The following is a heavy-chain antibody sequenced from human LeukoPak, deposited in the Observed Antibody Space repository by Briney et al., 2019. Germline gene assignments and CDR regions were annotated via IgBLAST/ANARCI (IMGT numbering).Heavy chain of an antibody. CDR2: IYTSGST. CDR3: ARYRRTSGWLFDY. Sequence: SETLSLTCTVSGGSISSYDWSWIRQPAGKGLEWIGRIYTSGSTTYNPSLKSRVTMSLDTSKNQFSLNLPSVTAGVNVFYYCARYRRTSGWLFDYWGQGTLVTVSS. D-gene: IGHD6-19*01. CDR1: GGSISSYD. J-gene: IGHJ4*02. V-gene: IGHV4-4*07.